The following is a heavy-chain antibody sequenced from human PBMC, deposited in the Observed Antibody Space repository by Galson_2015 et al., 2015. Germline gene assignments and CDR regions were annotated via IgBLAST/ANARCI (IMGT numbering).Heavy chain of an antibody. CDR1: GFIFSYYS. CDR2: ISSSGTTI. Sequence: SLRLSCAASGFIFSYYSMNWVRQAPGKGLEWISYISSSGTTIYYADSVKGRFTISRDNGKNSLYLQMNTLRDEDTAVYYCVRGGGCSSASCYQSSFFDYWGQGTLVTVSS. V-gene: IGHV3-48*02. D-gene: IGHD2-2*01. J-gene: IGHJ4*02. CDR3: VRGGGCSSASCYQSSFFDY.